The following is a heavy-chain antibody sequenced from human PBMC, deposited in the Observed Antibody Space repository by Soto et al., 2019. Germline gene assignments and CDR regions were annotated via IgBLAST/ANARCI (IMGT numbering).Heavy chain of an antibody. CDR2: ISYDGSNK. CDR3: ARDSRSNWFDP. V-gene: IGHV3-30*19. Sequence: LCSKVAECNLTYYGMHWVRQAPGKGLEWVAVISYDGSNKYYADSVKGRFTISRDNSKNTLYLQMNSLRAEDTAVYYWARDSRSNWFDPWAREPWSPSPQ. J-gene: IGHJ5*02. CDR1: ECNLTYYG.